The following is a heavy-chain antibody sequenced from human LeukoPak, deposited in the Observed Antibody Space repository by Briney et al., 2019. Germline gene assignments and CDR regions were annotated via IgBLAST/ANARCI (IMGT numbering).Heavy chain of an antibody. D-gene: IGHD3-10*01. Sequence: GGSLRLSCAASGFTFSSYGMHWVRQAPGKGLEWVAFIRYDGSNKYYADSVKGRFTISRDNSKNTLYLQMNSLRPEDTAVYYCAKDSKRWKTYYYEAGSYYFDYWGQGTRVTVSS. CDR3: AKDSKRWKTYYYEAGSYYFDY. V-gene: IGHV3-30*02. J-gene: IGHJ4*02. CDR2: IRYDGSNK. CDR1: GFTFSSYG.